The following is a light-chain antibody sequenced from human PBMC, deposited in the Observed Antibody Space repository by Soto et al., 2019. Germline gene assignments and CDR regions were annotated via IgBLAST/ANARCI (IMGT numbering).Light chain of an antibody. CDR1: SSNIGAGYD. CDR3: QSYDSSRPV. Sequence: QSVLTQPPSVSGAPGQRVTISCTGSSSNIGAGYDVHWYQQLPGTAPKLLIYGNSNRPSGVPDRFSGFKSGTSASLAITGLQAEDEADYYCQSYDSSRPVFGGGTKLTVL. CDR2: GNS. J-gene: IGLJ2*01. V-gene: IGLV1-40*01.